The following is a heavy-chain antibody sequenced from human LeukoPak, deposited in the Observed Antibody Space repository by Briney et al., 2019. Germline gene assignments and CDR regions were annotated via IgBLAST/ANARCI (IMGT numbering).Heavy chain of an antibody. D-gene: IGHD3-22*01. CDR1: GYSFTSYW. Sequence: GESLKISCKGSGYSFTSYWIGWVRQMPGKGLEWRGIIYPGDSDTRYSPSFQGQVTISADKSISTAYLQWSSLKASDTAMYYCARQFRRTYYYDSSGYYPFSYWGQGTLVTVSS. V-gene: IGHV5-51*01. CDR3: ARQFRRTYYYDSSGYYPFSY. CDR2: IYPGDSDT. J-gene: IGHJ4*02.